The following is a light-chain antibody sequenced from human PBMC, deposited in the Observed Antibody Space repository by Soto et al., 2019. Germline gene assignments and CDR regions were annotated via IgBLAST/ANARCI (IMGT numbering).Light chain of an antibody. CDR2: DAS. CDR1: QSVSTY. V-gene: IGKV3-11*01. J-gene: IGKJ5*01. CDR3: QHYGDSART. Sequence: EIVLTQSPATLSLSPGERATLSCRASQSVSTYLVWYQQKPGQAPRLLIYDASNRATGIPARFSGSGSGTDFTLTISSLEPEDFAVYYCQHYGDSARTFGPGTRLEI.